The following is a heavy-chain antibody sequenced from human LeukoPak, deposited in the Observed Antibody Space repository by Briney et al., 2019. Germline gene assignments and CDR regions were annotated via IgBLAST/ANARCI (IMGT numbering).Heavy chain of an antibody. CDR3: ARARAVAEGWFDP. J-gene: IGHJ5*02. Sequence: PGGSLRLSCAASGFTFSSYSMNWVRQAPGKGLEWVSSISSSSSYIYYADSVKGRFTISRDNAKNSLYLQMNSLRAEDTAVYYCARARAVAEGWFDPWGQGTLVTVSS. CDR2: ISSSSSYI. V-gene: IGHV3-21*04. CDR1: GFTFSSYS. D-gene: IGHD6-19*01.